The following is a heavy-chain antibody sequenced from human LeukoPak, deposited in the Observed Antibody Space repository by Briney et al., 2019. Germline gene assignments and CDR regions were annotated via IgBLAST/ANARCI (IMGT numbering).Heavy chain of an antibody. CDR2: ISSSSYI. Sequence: PGGSLRLSCAASGFTFSSYSMNWVRQAPGKGLEWVSSISSSSYIYYADSVKGRFTISRDNAKNSLYLQMNSLRAEDTAVYYCAREEQIVVVVAATHYYYYYMDVWGKGTTVTISS. V-gene: IGHV3-21*01. CDR3: AREEQIVVVVAATHYYYYYMDV. J-gene: IGHJ6*03. CDR1: GFTFSSYS. D-gene: IGHD2-15*01.